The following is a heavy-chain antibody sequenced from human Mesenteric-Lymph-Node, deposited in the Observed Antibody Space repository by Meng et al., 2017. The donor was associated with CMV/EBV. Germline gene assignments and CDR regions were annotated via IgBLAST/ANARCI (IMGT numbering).Heavy chain of an antibody. J-gene: IGHJ6*02. Sequence: ASVKVSCKASGYSFTGYYIHWVRQTPGQGLEWMGWINPNSGGTNYAQKFQGRVTMTRDTSISTAYMELSRLRSDDTAVYYCARATIFGVVTRYYYYGMDVWGQGTTVTVSS. V-gene: IGHV1-2*02. CDR2: INPNSGGT. CDR1: GYSFTGYY. D-gene: IGHD3-3*01. CDR3: ARATIFGVVTRYYYYGMDV.